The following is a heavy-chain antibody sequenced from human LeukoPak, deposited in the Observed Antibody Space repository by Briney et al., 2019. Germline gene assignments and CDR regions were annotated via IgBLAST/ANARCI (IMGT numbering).Heavy chain of an antibody. V-gene: IGHV1-46*01. D-gene: IGHD3-10*01. CDR2: INPSGGST. J-gene: IGHJ5*02. Sequence: ASVKVSCKASGYTFTGYYMHWVRQAPGQGLEWMGIINPSGGSTSYAQKFQGRVTMTRDTSTSTVYMELSSLRSEDTAVYYCAREVAVRGVPNWFDPWGQGTLVTVSS. CDR3: AREVAVRGVPNWFDP. CDR1: GYTFTGYY.